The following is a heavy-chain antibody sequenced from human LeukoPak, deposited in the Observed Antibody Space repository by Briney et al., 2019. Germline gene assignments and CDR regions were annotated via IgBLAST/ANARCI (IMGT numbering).Heavy chain of an antibody. CDR1: RGSFSVYY. Sequence: SETLSLTCAVYRGSFSVYYWSWIRQPPGKGLEWIGEINHSGSTNYNPSLKSRVTISVDTSKNQFSLKLSSVNAADTAVYYCARSTHNGVNYYDSSGYYYCGQGTLVTVSS. CDR3: ARSTHNGVNYYDSSGYYY. J-gene: IGHJ4*02. V-gene: IGHV4-34*01. CDR2: INHSGST. D-gene: IGHD3-22*01.